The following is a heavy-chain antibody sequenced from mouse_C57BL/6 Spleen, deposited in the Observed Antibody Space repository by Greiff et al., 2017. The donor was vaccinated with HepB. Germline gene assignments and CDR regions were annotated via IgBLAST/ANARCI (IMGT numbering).Heavy chain of an antibody. CDR3: ARGTGIYDGYLAY. CDR1: GYAFSSSW. J-gene: IGHJ3*01. CDR2: IYPGDGDT. V-gene: IGHV1-82*01. D-gene: IGHD2-3*01. Sequence: QVQLKESGPELVKPGASVKISCKASGYAFSSSWMNWVKQRPGKGLEWIGRIYPGDGDTNYNGKFKGKATLTADKASSTAYMQLSSLTSEDSAVYFCARGTGIYDGYLAYWGQGTLVTVSA.